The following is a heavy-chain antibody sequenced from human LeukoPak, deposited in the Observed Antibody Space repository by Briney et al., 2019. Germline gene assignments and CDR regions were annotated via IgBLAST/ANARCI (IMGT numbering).Heavy chain of an antibody. Sequence: PSETLSLTCTVSGGSISSYYWSWIRQPPGKGLEWIGYIYYSGSTNYNPSLKSRVTISVDTSKNQFSLKLSSVTAADTAVYYCARAGYYDYVWGSYLFLGSSPSDAFDIWGQGTMVTVSS. D-gene: IGHD3-16*02. CDR2: IYYSGST. V-gene: IGHV4-59*01. J-gene: IGHJ3*02. CDR3: ARAGYYDYVWGSYLFLGSSPSDAFDI. CDR1: GGSISSYY.